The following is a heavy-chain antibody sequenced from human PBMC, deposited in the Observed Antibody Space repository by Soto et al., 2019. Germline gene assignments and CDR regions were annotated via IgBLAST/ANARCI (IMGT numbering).Heavy chain of an antibody. CDR1: GGSISSYY. V-gene: IGHV4-59*01. Sequence: SETLSLTCTVSGGSISSYYLSWIRQPPGKGLEWIGYIYYSGSTNYNPSLKSRVTISVDTSKNQFSLKLSSVTAADTAVYYCARGLTCYYKAFYYYYMDVWGKGPTGTVSS. J-gene: IGHJ6*03. CDR2: IYYSGST. D-gene: IGHD3-9*01. CDR3: ARGLTCYYKAFYYYYMDV.